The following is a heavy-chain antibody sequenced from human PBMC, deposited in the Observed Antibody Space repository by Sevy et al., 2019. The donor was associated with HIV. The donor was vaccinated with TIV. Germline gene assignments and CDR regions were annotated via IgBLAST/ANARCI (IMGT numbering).Heavy chain of an antibody. CDR2: ISGRGGST. Sequence: GGSLRLSCAASEFTFSSYAMSWVRQAPGKGLEWVSAISGRGGSTYYADSVKGRFTISRDNSKNTLYLQMNSLRAEETAVYYCAKDVYDSSGYYPMGAFDIWGQGTMVTVSS. D-gene: IGHD3-22*01. CDR1: EFTFSSYA. CDR3: AKDVYDSSGYYPMGAFDI. J-gene: IGHJ3*02. V-gene: IGHV3-23*01.